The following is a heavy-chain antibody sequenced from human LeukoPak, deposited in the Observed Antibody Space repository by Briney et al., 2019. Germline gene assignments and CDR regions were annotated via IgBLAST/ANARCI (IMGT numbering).Heavy chain of an antibody. V-gene: IGHV3-21*01. CDR2: ISSSSSYI. CDR3: ASSPGGSYHFDY. CDR1: GFTFSSYS. J-gene: IGHJ4*02. Sequence: GGSLRLSCAASGFTFSSYSMNWVRQARGKGLEWVSSISSSSSYIYYADSVKGRFTISRDNAKNSLYLQMNSLRAEDTAVYYCASSPGGSYHFDYWGQGTLVTVSS. D-gene: IGHD1-26*01.